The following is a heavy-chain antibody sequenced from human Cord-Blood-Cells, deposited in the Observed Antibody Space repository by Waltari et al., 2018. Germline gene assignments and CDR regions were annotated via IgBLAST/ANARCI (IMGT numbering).Heavy chain of an antibody. CDR2: INHSGSI. CDR3: ARTLHCSGGSCYSMDY. Sequence: QVQLQQWGAGLLKPSETLSLTCAVYGGSFRGYYWSWIRQPPGRGLKWFGEINHSGSINYNPSLKSRVTVSVDTSKNQFSLKLSSVTAADTAVYYCARTLHCSGGSCYSMDYWGQGTLVTVSS. D-gene: IGHD2-15*01. J-gene: IGHJ4*02. V-gene: IGHV4-34*01. CDR1: GGSFRGYY.